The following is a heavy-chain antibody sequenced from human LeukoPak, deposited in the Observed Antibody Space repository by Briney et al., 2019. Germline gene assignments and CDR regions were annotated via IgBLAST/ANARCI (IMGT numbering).Heavy chain of an antibody. Sequence: GGSLRLYCVASGFTFGSYAMSWVLQAPGKGLEWVAGISGSGGSTYHTDSVKGRFTISRDNAKNSLYLQMNSLRAEDTAVYYCARGIAAAAGMDAWGQGTTVTVSS. D-gene: IGHD6-13*01. J-gene: IGHJ6*02. CDR1: GFTFGSYA. CDR2: ISGSGGST. CDR3: ARGIAAAAGMDA. V-gene: IGHV3-23*01.